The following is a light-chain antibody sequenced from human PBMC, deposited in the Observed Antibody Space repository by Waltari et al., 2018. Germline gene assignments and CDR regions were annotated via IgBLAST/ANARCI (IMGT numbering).Light chain of an antibody. Sequence: EIVLTQSPGTLSLSPGERATLPYRASQSVSSSYLAWYQQKPGQAPRLLIYGASSRATGIPDRFSGSGSGTDFTLTISRLEPEDFAVYYCQQYGSSPMYTFGQGTKLEIK. CDR1: QSVSSSY. CDR2: GAS. CDR3: QQYGSSPMYT. J-gene: IGKJ2*01. V-gene: IGKV3-20*01.